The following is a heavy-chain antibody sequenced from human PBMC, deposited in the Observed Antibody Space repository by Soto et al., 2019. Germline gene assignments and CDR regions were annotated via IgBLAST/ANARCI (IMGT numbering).Heavy chain of an antibody. Sequence: GESLKISCKGSGYSFTSYWSSWVRQMPGKGLEWMGRMDPSDSYTNYSPSFQGHVTISADKSISTSYLQWSSMKDSDTAMYYCANLGYCSGGSCTAKYYYYYGMDVWGQGTTVNVS. J-gene: IGHJ6*02. CDR1: GYSFTSYW. CDR2: MDPSDSYT. D-gene: IGHD2-15*01. V-gene: IGHV5-10-1*01. CDR3: ANLGYCSGGSCTAKYYYYYGMDV.